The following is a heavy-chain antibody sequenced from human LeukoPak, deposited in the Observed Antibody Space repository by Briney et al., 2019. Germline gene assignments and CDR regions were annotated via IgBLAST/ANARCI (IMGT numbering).Heavy chain of an antibody. V-gene: IGHV3-21*01. CDR2: ISSSSSYI. CDR3: ARDPGLNLPDY. Sequence: GGSLRLSCVASGFTFSSYSMNWVRQAPGKGLEWVSSISSSSSYIYYADSVKGRFTISRDNAKNSLYLQMNSLRAEDTAVYYCARDPGLNLPDYWGQGTLVTASS. D-gene: IGHD3/OR15-3a*01. CDR1: GFTFSSYS. J-gene: IGHJ4*02.